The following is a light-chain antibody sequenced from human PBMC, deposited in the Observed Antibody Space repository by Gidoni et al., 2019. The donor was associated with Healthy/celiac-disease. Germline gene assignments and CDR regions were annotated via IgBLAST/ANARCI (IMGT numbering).Light chain of an antibody. V-gene: IGKV1-39*01. Sequence: DIHITQSPSSLSASVGDRVTITCRESQSISSYLTWYQQKPGKAPKLLIYAASSLQSGVPSRFSGSGSGTDFTLTISSLQPEDFETYYCQQSYSTPPITFGQGTRLEIK. CDR3: QQSYSTPPIT. CDR2: AAS. J-gene: IGKJ5*01. CDR1: QSISSY.